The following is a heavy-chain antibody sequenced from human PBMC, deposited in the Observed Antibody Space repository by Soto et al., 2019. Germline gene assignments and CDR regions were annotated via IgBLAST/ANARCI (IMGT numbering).Heavy chain of an antibody. CDR1: EFTFSVYS. Sequence: DVQLEESGGGLVKPGGSLRLSCVASEFTFSVYSMNWVRQAPGKGLEWVSSISSGSSYIYYADSVKGRFTISRDNDKSSLLLHMKSLRVDDTAVYYCTRDRVKIRGGYYHYYGMDVWGQGTTVTVSS. J-gene: IGHJ6*02. CDR3: TRDRVKIRGGYYHYYGMDV. CDR2: ISSGSSYI. V-gene: IGHV3-21*02. D-gene: IGHD3-10*01.